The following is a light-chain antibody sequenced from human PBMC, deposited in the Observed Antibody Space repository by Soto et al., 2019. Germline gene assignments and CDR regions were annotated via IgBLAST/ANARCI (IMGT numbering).Light chain of an antibody. Sequence: SVLTQPASVSGSPGQSITISCTGTSSDVGGYNYVSWYQQHPGKAPKPMIYEVSNWPSGVSSRFSGSKSGNTASLTISGLQAEDEADYYCSSYTSSSTYVFGTGTKVTVL. CDR2: EVS. V-gene: IGLV2-14*01. CDR1: SSDVGGYNY. J-gene: IGLJ1*01. CDR3: SSYTSSSTYV.